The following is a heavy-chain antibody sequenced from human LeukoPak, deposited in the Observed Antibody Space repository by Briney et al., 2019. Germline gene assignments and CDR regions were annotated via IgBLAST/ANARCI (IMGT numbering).Heavy chain of an antibody. CDR1: GGTFSSYA. J-gene: IGHJ6*02. CDR3: AREGTQLVYYYYGMDV. V-gene: IGHV1-69*13. CDR2: IIPIFGTA. Sequence: SVKVSCKASGGTFSSYAISWVRQAPGQGLEWMGGIIPIFGTANYAQKFQGRVTITADESTSTAYMELSSLRSEDTAVCYCAREGTQLVYYYYGMDVWGQGTTVTVSS. D-gene: IGHD6-6*01.